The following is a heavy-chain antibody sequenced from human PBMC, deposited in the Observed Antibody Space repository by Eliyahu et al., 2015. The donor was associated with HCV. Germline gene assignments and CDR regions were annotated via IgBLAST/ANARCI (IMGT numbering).Heavy chain of an antibody. D-gene: IGHD2/OR15-2a*01. J-gene: IGHJ6*02. V-gene: IGHV3-7*03. CDR3: ARHLTTYVYSGMDV. Sequence: EVQLVESEGGLVQPGGSLRLSCSASGFSLSNYWMSWVRQAPGKGLGWVASIEQDGSEKYYVDSVKGRFTISRDNAENSLFLQMNSLRAGDTAVYFCARHLTTYVYSGMDVWGQGTTVTVS. CDR1: GFSLSNYW. CDR2: IEQDGSEK.